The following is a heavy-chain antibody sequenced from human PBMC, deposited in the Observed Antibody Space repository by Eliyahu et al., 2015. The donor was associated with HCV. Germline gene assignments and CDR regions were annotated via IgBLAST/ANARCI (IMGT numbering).Heavy chain of an antibody. J-gene: IGHJ6*02. CDR3: TRVPQQLGYYYYGMDV. CDR2: IRSKAYGGTT. Sequence: EVQLVESGGGLVKPGRSLRLSCTASGFXFGXYAMSWFRQAPGKGLEWVGFIRSKAYGGTTEYAASVKGRFTISRDDSKSIAYLQMNSLKTEDTAVYYCTRVPQQLGYYYYGMDVWGQGTTVTVSS. D-gene: IGHD6-13*01. CDR1: GFXFGXYA. V-gene: IGHV3-49*05.